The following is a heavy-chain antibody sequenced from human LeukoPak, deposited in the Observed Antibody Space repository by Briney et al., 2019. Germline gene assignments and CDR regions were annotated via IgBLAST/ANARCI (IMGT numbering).Heavy chain of an antibody. V-gene: IGHV3-23*01. CDR2: ISGSGGST. D-gene: IGHD3-10*01. CDR3: AKVRRDVLLWFGTGTSLDY. J-gene: IGHJ4*02. CDR1: GFTFSSYA. Sequence: GGSLRLSCAAPGFTFSSYAMSWVRQAPGKGLEWVSAISGSGGSTYYADSVKGRFTISRDNSKNTLYLQMNSLRAEDTAVYYCAKVRRDVLLWFGTGTSLDYWGQGTLVTVSS.